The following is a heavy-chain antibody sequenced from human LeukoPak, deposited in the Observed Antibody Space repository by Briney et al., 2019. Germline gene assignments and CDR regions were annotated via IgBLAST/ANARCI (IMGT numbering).Heavy chain of an antibody. CDR3: ARGGASRPDY. D-gene: IGHD6-6*01. Sequence: GGSLRLSCAASGFTLRNYGMNWVRQAPGKGLEWVSYISSTSSNIAYADSVKGRFAISRDNVRNILYLQISSLRVGDTSVYYCARGGASRPDYWGQGTLVTVSS. CDR1: GFTLRNYG. CDR2: ISSTSSNI. V-gene: IGHV3-48*04. J-gene: IGHJ4*02.